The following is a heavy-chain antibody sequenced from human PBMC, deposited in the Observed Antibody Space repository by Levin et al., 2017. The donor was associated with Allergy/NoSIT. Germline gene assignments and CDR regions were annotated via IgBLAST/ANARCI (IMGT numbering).Heavy chain of an antibody. CDR3: AKEEWLVRGFDY. J-gene: IGHJ4*02. V-gene: IGHV3-23*01. CDR1: GFMFHSYA. CDR2: ITTSGDNT. D-gene: IGHD6-19*01. Sequence: GSLRLSCAASGFMFHSYAMTWVRQAPGKGLEWVSGITTSGDNTYYADSVKGRFTISRDNSKNTLYLQMNSLRAEDTAVYYCAKEEWLVRGFDYWGQGTLVTVSS.